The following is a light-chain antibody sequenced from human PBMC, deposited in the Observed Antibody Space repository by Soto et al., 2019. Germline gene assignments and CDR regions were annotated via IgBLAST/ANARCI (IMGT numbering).Light chain of an antibody. V-gene: IGKV1-39*01. CDR2: AAS. J-gene: IGKJ1*01. Sequence: DFLLTQSPSSLSASVGDRVTVTCRASRNITTYLNWYQQRPGKAPNLLIYAASNLQSEVPSRFSGSGSGTDFTLTINSLRPEDSATYHGQQTYSTPWTFGQGTTVVIK. CDR3: QQTYSTPWT. CDR1: RNITTY.